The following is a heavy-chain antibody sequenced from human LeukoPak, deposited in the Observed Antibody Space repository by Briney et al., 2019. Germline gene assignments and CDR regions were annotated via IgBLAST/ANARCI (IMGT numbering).Heavy chain of an antibody. D-gene: IGHD5-12*01. Sequence: GGSLRLSCAASGFTFSTYWMSWVRQAPGKGLEWVANIRQDGSAKYYLDSVKGRFTISRDNAKNSLYLQMNSLRAEDTAMYYCARGRYSGTTYYFDYWGQGTLVTVSS. J-gene: IGHJ4*02. V-gene: IGHV3-7*03. CDR3: ARGRYSGTTYYFDY. CDR2: IRQDGSAK. CDR1: GFTFSTYW.